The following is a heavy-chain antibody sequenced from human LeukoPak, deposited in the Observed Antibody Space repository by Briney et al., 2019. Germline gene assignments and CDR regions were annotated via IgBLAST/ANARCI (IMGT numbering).Heavy chain of an antibody. V-gene: IGHV3-30*02. D-gene: IGHD3-22*01. CDR1: DFSFNRYL. CDR2: IRYDGSNK. Sequence: GGSLRLSCVVSDFSFNRYLMHWVRQAPGKGLEWVAFIRYDGSNKYYADSVKGRFTISRDNSKNTVYLQMNSLRAEDTAVYYCARARDLYDSSGYSFDYWGQGILVTVSS. J-gene: IGHJ4*02. CDR3: ARARDLYDSSGYSFDY.